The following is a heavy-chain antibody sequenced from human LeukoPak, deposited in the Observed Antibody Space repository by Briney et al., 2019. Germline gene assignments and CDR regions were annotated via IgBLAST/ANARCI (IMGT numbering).Heavy chain of an antibody. CDR2: ISGSGGST. Sequence: PGGSLRPSCAASGFTFSSYAMSWVRQAPGKGLEWVSAISGSGGSTYYADSVKGRFTISRDNSKNTLYLQMNSLRAEDTAVYYCAKEGRYCSSTSCSEPFDYWGQGTLVTVSS. CDR1: GFTFSSYA. V-gene: IGHV3-23*01. CDR3: AKEGRYCSSTSCSEPFDY. J-gene: IGHJ4*02. D-gene: IGHD2-2*01.